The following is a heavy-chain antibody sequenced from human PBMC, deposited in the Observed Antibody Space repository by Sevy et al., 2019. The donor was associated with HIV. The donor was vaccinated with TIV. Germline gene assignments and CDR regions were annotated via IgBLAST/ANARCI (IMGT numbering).Heavy chain of an antibody. V-gene: IGHV1-18*01. Sequence: ASVKVSCKASGYTFTSYGISWVRQAPGQGLEWMGWISAYNGNTNYAQKLQGRVTMTTDTSTSTAYMELRSLRSDDTAVYYCAREWPAVGATEVYDAFDIWGQGTMVTVSS. CDR3: AREWPAVGATEVYDAFDI. CDR2: ISAYNGNT. J-gene: IGHJ3*02. D-gene: IGHD1-26*01. CDR1: GYTFTSYG.